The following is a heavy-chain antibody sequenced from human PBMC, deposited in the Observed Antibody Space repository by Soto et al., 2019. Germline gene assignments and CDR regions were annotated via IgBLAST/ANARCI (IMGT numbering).Heavy chain of an antibody. J-gene: IGHJ4*02. Sequence: QTGGSLRLSCAASGFTFSSFAMSWVRQAPGKGLQWVSSISGSGTGTYYAGSVRGRFTISRDNSKNTLYLQMNSLRADDTALYYCAKEDYGDVDCWGQGTLVTVSS. CDR3: AKEDYGDVDC. CDR1: GFTFSSFA. CDR2: ISGSGTGT. D-gene: IGHD4-17*01. V-gene: IGHV3-23*01.